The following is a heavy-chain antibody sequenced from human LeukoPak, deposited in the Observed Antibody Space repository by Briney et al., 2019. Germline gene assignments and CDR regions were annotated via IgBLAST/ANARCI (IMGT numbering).Heavy chain of an antibody. D-gene: IGHD1-26*01. CDR3: ARVSGSLSRPFDY. CDR2: IYYSGST. CDR1: GGSLSSYY. Sequence: SETLSLTCTVSGGSLSSYYWSWIRKPPGKGLEWIGYIYYSGSTNYNPSLKSRVTISVDTSKNQFSLKLSSVTAADTAVYYCARVSGSLSRPFDYWGQGTLVTVSS. J-gene: IGHJ4*02. V-gene: IGHV4-59*01.